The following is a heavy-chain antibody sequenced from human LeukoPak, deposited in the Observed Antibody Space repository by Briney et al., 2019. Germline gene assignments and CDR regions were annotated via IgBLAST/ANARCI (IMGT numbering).Heavy chain of an antibody. J-gene: IGHJ1*01. Sequence: GRSLRLSCAASGFTFADYAMHWVRQAPGKGLEWVSGMSWNSGSIGYADSVKGRFTISRDNAKNSLYLQMNSLRAEDTALYYCAKPPRRYSYGSEYFQHWGQGTLVTVSS. CDR3: AKPPRRYSYGSEYFQH. D-gene: IGHD5-18*01. CDR2: MSWNSGSI. CDR1: GFTFADYA. V-gene: IGHV3-9*01.